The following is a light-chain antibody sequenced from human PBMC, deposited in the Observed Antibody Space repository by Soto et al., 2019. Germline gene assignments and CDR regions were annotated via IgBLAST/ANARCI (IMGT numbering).Light chain of an antibody. Sequence: QSVLTQPPSASATPGQRVTISCSGRSSDVGSNTVNWYQQFPGAAPKLLIYSNDQRPSGVPDRFSASKSGTSASLAISGLQSEDEADYYCATWDDSLFGYVFGTGTKVT. CDR1: SSDVGSNT. CDR2: SND. J-gene: IGLJ1*01. CDR3: ATWDDSLFGYV. V-gene: IGLV1-44*01.